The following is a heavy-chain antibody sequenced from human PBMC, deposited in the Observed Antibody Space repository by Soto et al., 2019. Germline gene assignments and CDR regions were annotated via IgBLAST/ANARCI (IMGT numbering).Heavy chain of an antibody. CDR3: AREGPVVTTNDYYYYYGTDF. CDR1: GYTFTTYY. CDR2: INPSGGST. D-gene: IGHD2-15*01. V-gene: IGHV1-46*01. J-gene: IGHJ6*02. Sequence: ASVKVSCKASGYTFTTYYMHWVRQAPGQGLERMGIINPSGGSTTYAQKFQGRVTMTRDTSTSTVYMELSSLRSEDTALYYCAREGPVVTTNDYYYYYGTDFCGQGITVTVSS.